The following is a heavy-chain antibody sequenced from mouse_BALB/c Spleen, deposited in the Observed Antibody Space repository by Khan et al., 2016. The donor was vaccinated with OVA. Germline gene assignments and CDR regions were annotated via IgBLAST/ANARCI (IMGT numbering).Heavy chain of an antibody. CDR2: IFPGNSDT. J-gene: IGHJ2*01. Sequence: VQLQQSGTVLARPGASVKMSCKASGYTFTNYWMHWVKQRPGQGLEWIGTIFPGNSDTNYNQKFTDKAKLTAVTSTSTAYMELSSLTNEDSAVYYCARNGFGNYEIWDYWGQGTTLTVSS. V-gene: IGHV1-5*01. CDR3: ARNGFGNYEIWDY. CDR1: GYTFTNYW. D-gene: IGHD2-1*01.